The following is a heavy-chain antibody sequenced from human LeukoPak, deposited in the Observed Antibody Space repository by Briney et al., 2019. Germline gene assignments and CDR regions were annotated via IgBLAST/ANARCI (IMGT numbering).Heavy chain of an antibody. V-gene: IGHV4-39*01. J-gene: IGHJ4*02. CDR3: ARGVGDYVWGSYRQYYFDY. Sequence: SETLSLTCTVFGDSVSSSNYYWAWFRQPPGKGLDWIGSLYYDGRTYYSPSLESRVTVSVDTSKNQFSLKLSSVTAADTAVYYCARGVGDYVWGSYRQYYFDYWGQGTLVTVSS. CDR2: LYYDGRT. CDR1: GDSVSSSNYY. D-gene: IGHD3-16*02.